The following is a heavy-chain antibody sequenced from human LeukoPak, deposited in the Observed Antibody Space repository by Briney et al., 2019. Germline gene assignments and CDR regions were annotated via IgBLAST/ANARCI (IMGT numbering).Heavy chain of an antibody. J-gene: IGHJ5*02. CDR2: IKQAGSEK. D-gene: IGHD5-24*01. CDR1: GFRFSNYW. V-gene: IGHV3-7*05. CDR3: ARASDPWLQLT. Sequence: PGGSLRLSCAASGFRFSNYWLIGVGQAAGKGVAWVGNIKQAGSEKRYADSVRGRFSISRDNAQTSLYLQMNSLRAEDTAVYYCARASDPWLQLTWGQGTLVTVSS.